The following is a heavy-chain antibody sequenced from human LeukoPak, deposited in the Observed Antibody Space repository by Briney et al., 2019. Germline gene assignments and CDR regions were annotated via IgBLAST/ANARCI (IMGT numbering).Heavy chain of an antibody. V-gene: IGHV1-69*05. Sequence: ASVKVSCKASGGTFSSYAISWVRQAPGQGLEWMGGIIPIFGTANYAQKFQGRVTITTDESTSTAYMELSSLRSEGTAVYYCARDVNSRGPFDYWGQGTLVTVSS. CDR2: IIPIFGTA. CDR1: GGTFSSYA. CDR3: ARDVNSRGPFDY. D-gene: IGHD2/OR15-2a*01. J-gene: IGHJ4*02.